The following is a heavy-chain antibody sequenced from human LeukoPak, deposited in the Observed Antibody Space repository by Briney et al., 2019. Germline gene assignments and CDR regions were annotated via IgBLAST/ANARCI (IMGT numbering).Heavy chain of an antibody. V-gene: IGHV1-69*13. J-gene: IGHJ4*02. CDR3: ARDEDSSGYFDY. CDR2: IIPIFGTA. Sequence: SVTVSCKASGYTFTSYGISWVRQAPGQGLEWMGGIIPIFGTANYAQKFQGRVTITADESTSTAYMELSSLRSEDTAVYYCARDEDSSGYFDYWGQGTLVTVSS. CDR1: GYTFTSYG. D-gene: IGHD3-22*01.